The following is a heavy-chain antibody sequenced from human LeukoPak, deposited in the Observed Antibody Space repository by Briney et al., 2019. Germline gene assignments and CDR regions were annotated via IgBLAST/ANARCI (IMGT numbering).Heavy chain of an antibody. D-gene: IGHD4-17*01. V-gene: IGHV4-59*12. CDR1: GGSISSYY. CDR3: ARDDYGASRAFDY. CDR2: IYYSGST. J-gene: IGHJ4*02. Sequence: PSETLSLTCTVSGGSISSYYWSWIRQPPGKGLEWIGYIYYSGSTNYNPSLKSRVTISVDTSKNQFSLKLSSLTAADTAVYYCARDDYGASRAFDYWGQGTLVIVSS.